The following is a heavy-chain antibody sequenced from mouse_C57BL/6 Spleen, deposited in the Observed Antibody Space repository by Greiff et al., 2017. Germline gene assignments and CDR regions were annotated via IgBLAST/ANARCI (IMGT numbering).Heavy chain of an antibody. D-gene: IGHD1-1*01. J-gene: IGHJ1*03. CDR2: INPNYGTT. Sequence: VQLQQSGPELVKPGASVKISCKASGYSFTDYNMNWVKQSNGKSLEWIGVINPNYGTTSYNQKFKGKATLTVDQSSSTAYMQLNILTSEDSAVYFCARYYYGSSRYFDVWGTGTTVTVSS. V-gene: IGHV1-39*01. CDR3: ARYYYGSSRYFDV. CDR1: GYSFTDYN.